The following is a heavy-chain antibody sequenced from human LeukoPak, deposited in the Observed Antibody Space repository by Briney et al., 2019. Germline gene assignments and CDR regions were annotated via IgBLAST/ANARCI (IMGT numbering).Heavy chain of an antibody. CDR1: GGSISSYY. J-gene: IGHJ4*02. CDR3: VWEDWGSRGVDY. V-gene: IGHV4-59*12. CDR2: IYYSGST. Sequence: SETLSLTCTVSGGSISSYYWSWIRQPPGKGLEWIGYIYYSGSTNYNPSLKGRVTISVDTSKNQFSLKLSSVTAADTAVYYCVWEDWGSRGVDYWGQGTLVTVSS. D-gene: IGHD7-27*01.